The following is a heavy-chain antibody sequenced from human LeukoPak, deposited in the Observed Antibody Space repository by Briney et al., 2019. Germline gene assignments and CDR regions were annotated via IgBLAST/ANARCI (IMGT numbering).Heavy chain of an antibody. Sequence: GASVTVSCTASGYTFTSYGISWVRQAPGQGLEWMGWFSAYNGNTNYAPNLQGRVTMTTDTSTSTAYMELTSLRSEDTAVYYCARGVGGSSWYFDYWGQGSLVIVSS. D-gene: IGHD6-13*01. V-gene: IGHV1-18*01. CDR3: ARGVGGSSWYFDY. CDR2: FSAYNGNT. J-gene: IGHJ4*02. CDR1: GYTFTSYG.